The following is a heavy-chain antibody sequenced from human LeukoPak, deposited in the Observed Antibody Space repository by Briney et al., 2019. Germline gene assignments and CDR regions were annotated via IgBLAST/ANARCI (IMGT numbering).Heavy chain of an antibody. J-gene: IGHJ3*02. CDR3: ARVITGTTPVAFDI. D-gene: IGHD1-7*01. V-gene: IGHV3-23*01. CDR2: ISGSGGGT. Sequence: GGSLRLSCAVPGITLSNYGMSWVRQAPGKGLEWVAGISGSGGGTNYADSVKGRFTISRDNPKNTLYLQMNSLRAEDTAVYYCARVITGTTPVAFDIWGQGTMVTVSS. CDR1: GITLSNYG.